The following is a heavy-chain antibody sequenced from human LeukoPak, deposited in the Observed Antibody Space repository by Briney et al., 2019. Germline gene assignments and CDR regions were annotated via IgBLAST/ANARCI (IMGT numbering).Heavy chain of an antibody. CDR3: AKMWRQLVRFAGFDI. V-gene: IGHV3-30*02. CDR1: GFTFSSYG. D-gene: IGHD6-13*01. J-gene: IGHJ3*02. CDR2: IRYDGSNK. Sequence: GGSLRLSCAASGFTFSSYGMHWVRQAPGKGLEWVAFIRYDGSNKYYADSVKGRFTISRDNSKNTLYLQMNSLRAEDTAVYYCAKMWRQLVRFAGFDIWGQGTMVTVSS.